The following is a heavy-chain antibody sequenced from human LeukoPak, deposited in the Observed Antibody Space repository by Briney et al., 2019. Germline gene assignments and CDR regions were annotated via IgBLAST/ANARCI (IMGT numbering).Heavy chain of an antibody. J-gene: IGHJ6*03. CDR3: ARATMGATTLNYYYFFMDV. CDR2: ITSTSAYR. Sequence: GGSLRLSCVGSGFAFNAYTITWVRQAPGKGLEWVSSITSTSAYRQFGDSVRGRFTISRDNTRNSMYLQMDSLGAEDTAVYHCARATMGATTLNYYYFFMDVWGKGTTVTVSS. CDR1: GFAFNAYT. D-gene: IGHD1-26*01. V-gene: IGHV3-21*01.